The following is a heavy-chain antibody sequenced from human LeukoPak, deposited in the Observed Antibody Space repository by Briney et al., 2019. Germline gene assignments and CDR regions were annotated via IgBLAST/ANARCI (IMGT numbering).Heavy chain of an antibody. J-gene: IGHJ4*02. V-gene: IGHV3-74*01. CDR1: GFTFSSYW. Sequence: GGSLRLSCAASGFTFSSYWMHWVRQAPGKGLVWVSRINTDGSSTIYADSVKGRFTISRDNAKNTLYLQMNSLRAEDTAVYYCARIGPTVTSLNWGQGTLVTVSS. CDR2: INTDGSST. CDR3: ARIGPTVTSLN. D-gene: IGHD4-17*01.